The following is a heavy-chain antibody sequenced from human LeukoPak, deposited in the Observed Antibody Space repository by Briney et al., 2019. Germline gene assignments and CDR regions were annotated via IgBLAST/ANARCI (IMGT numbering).Heavy chain of an antibody. CDR3: ARHTDMRIPDY. CDR1: GYTFTSYW. D-gene: IGHD3-16*01. Sequence: GESLKISCKVSGYTFTSYWIGWVRQMPGKGLGWMGIIYPGDSDTRYSPSFQGQVTISADKSISTAYLQWSSLKASDTAMYYCARHTDMRIPDYWGQGTQVTVSS. CDR2: IYPGDSDT. V-gene: IGHV5-51*01. J-gene: IGHJ4*02.